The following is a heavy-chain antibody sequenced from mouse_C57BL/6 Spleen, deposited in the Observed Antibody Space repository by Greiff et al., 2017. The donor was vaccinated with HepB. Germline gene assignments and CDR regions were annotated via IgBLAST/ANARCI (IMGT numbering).Heavy chain of an antibody. D-gene: IGHD4-1*01. Sequence: EVKLVESEGGLVQPGSSMKLSCTASGFTFSDYYMAWVRQVPEKGLEWVANINYDGSSTYYLDSLKSRFIISRDNAMNILYLQMSSLKSEDTATYYCARDGTGWYFDVWGTGTTVTVSS. V-gene: IGHV5-16*01. CDR3: ARDGTGWYFDV. J-gene: IGHJ1*03. CDR2: INYDGSST. CDR1: GFTFSDYY.